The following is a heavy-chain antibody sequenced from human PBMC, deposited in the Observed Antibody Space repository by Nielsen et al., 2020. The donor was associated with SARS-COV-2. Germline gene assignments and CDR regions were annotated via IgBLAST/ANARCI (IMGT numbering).Heavy chain of an antibody. CDR1: CYTFTSFS. Sequence: ASAKVFCKTSCYTFTSFSIHWVRQAPAQSLEWMGWINAGNGNTKYSQKFQGRVTMTRDTSANTAYMELSSLSSEDTAVYYCARITPSSGWDYWGQGTLVTVSS. D-gene: IGHD6-19*01. CDR2: INAGNGNT. CDR3: ARITPSSGWDY. J-gene: IGHJ4*02. V-gene: IGHV1-3*01.